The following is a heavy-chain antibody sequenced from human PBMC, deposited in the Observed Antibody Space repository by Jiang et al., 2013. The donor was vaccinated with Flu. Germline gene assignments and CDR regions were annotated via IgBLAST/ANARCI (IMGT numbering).Heavy chain of an antibody. J-gene: IGHJ4*02. Sequence: SGAEVKKPGASVKVSCKASGYTFTSYAMHWVRQAPGQRLEWMGWINAGNGNTKYSQKFQGRVTITRDTSASTAYMELSSLRSEDTAVYYCARGRGYSYGYLVSGLFDYWGQGTLVTVSS. CDR3: ARGRGYSYGYLVSGLFDY. V-gene: IGHV1-3*01. D-gene: IGHD5-18*01. CDR1: GYTFTSYA. CDR2: INAGNGNT.